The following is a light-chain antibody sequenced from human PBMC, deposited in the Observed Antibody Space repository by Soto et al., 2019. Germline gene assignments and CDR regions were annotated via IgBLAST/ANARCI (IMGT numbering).Light chain of an antibody. J-gene: IGKJ4*01. CDR1: RDIRNE. V-gene: IGKV1-17*01. CDR3: LQHNNYPPLT. CDR2: VAS. Sequence: DIQMTQSPSSVSASVGDRVTITCRASRDIRNELAWYRHKPGKAPKRLIYVASTLQSGVPSRFSGSASGTEFTLTISSLQPEDSATYYCLQHNNYPPLTFGGGTKVEIK.